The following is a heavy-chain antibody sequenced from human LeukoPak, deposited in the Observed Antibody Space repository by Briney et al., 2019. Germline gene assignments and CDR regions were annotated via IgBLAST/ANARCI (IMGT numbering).Heavy chain of an antibody. D-gene: IGHD3-10*01. CDR1: GFTVSSNY. CDR3: ARDHLWFGEKASWLDP. V-gene: IGHV3-30-3*01. Sequence: GGSLRLSCAASGFTVSSNYMSWVRQAPRKGLEWVAVISYDGSNKYYADSVKGRFTISRDNAKNSLYLQMNSLRDEDTAVYYCARDHLWFGEKASWLDPWGQGTLVTVSS. CDR2: ISYDGSNK. J-gene: IGHJ5*02.